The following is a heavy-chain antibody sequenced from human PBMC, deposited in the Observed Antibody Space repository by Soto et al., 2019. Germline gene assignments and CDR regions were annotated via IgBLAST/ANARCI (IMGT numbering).Heavy chain of an antibody. CDR3: ARANYDFWSGYFSDGMDV. CDR1: GFTFSSYS. J-gene: IGHJ6*02. CDR2: ISSSSSYI. D-gene: IGHD3-3*01. V-gene: IGHV3-21*01. Sequence: GGSLRLSCAASGFTFSSYSMNWVRQAPGKGLEWVSSISSSSSYIYYADSVKGRFTISRDNAKNSLYLQMNSLRAEDTAVYYCARANYDFWSGYFSDGMDVWGQGTTVTVSS.